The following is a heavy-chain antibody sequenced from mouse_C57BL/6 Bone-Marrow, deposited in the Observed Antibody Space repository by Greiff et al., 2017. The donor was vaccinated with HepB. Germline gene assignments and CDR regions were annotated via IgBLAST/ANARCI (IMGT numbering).Heavy chain of an antibody. D-gene: IGHD2-1*01. CDR3: ARHYCSNGLDE. CDR1: GFTFRTYG. Sequence: DVMLVESGGGLVKPGGSLKLSCAASGFTFRTYGMSWVRQTPEKRLEWVATISSGGSYTYYPDSVEGRFSISRDNAKKTLYLQMSSLKSEDTAMYYCARHYCSNGLDEWGQGTSVTVSS. CDR2: ISSGGSYT. V-gene: IGHV5-6*03. J-gene: IGHJ4*01.